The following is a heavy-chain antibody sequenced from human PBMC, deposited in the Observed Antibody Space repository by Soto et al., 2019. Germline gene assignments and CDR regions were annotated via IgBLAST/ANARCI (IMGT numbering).Heavy chain of an antibody. D-gene: IGHD3-10*01. Sequence: ASVKVSCKASGYTFTSYYMHWVRQAPGQGLEWVGIINPSGSSTNYAQKFQGRVTMIRDTSTSTVYMELSSLGSEDTAVYYCARGLLRTVDYWGQGTLVTVSS. V-gene: IGHV1-46*01. J-gene: IGHJ4*02. CDR3: ARGLLRTVDY. CDR2: INPSGSST. CDR1: GYTFTSYY.